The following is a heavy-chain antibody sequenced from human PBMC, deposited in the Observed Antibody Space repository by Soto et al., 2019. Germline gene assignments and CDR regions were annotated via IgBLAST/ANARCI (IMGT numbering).Heavy chain of an antibody. CDR3: ARGTDYTQIACYHYGLDV. J-gene: IGHJ6*02. CDR2: IHYSGST. Sequence: QVQLQESGPGLVKPSETLSLTCTVSGRSVTSYYWTSTRPPPRKGMESIAYIHYSGSTNYNPSLRGRGTVSVDIAREQFSVALTCGTASDTAVYCCARGTDYTQIACYHYGLDVWGQGATVRVSS. CDR1: GRSVTSYY. D-gene: IGHD4-4*01. V-gene: IGHV4-59*02.